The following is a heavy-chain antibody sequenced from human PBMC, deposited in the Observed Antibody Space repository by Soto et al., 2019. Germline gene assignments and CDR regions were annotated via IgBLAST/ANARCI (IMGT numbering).Heavy chain of an antibody. CDR3: ARGGKHLAPPGY. CDR1: GGSFSGYY. V-gene: IGHV4-34*01. Sequence: QVQLQQWGAGLLKPSETLSLTCAVYGGSFSGYYWNWIRQPPGKGLAWIGKISPSGSTNYNPSLTSRVTISVDTSKNQFSLKLSSVPAADTAVYYCARGGKHLAPPGYWGQGTLVTVSS. J-gene: IGHJ4*02. CDR2: ISPSGST.